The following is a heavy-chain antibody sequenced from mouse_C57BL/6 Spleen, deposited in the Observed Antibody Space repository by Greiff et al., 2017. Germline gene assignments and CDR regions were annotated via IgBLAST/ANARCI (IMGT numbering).Heavy chain of an antibody. CDR1: GFTFSDAW. Sequence: VQLKQSGGGLVQPGGSMKLSCAASGFTFSDAWMDWVRQSPGQGLEWVAEIRNKANNHATYYAESGKGRFTVSRDDSKSSVYLQMNRLRAEDTGIYYCTGRDYDFDVWGTGTTVTVSS. CDR3: TGRDYDFDV. J-gene: IGHJ1*03. V-gene: IGHV6-6*01. D-gene: IGHD2-4*01. CDR2: IRNKANNHAT.